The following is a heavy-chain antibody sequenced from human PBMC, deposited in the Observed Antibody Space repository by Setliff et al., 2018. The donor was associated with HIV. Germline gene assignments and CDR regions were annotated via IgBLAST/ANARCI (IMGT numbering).Heavy chain of an antibody. CDR3: ISPYLGY. Sequence: PGGSLRLSCAASGFIFSDYAMTWVRQAPGKGLEWVGHMNSKTRGGAPDYAAPVKGRFTISRDDSKNTFYLQMDSLKTEDTAVYYCISPYLGYWGQGALVTVSS. CDR2: MNSKTRGGAP. J-gene: IGHJ4*02. D-gene: IGHD3-10*01. V-gene: IGHV3-15*01. CDR1: GFIFSDYA.